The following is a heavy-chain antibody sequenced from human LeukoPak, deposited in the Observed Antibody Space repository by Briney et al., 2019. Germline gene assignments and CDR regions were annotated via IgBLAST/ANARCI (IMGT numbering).Heavy chain of an antibody. CDR1: GFAFSDYH. J-gene: IGHJ4*02. D-gene: IGHD2-21*02. CDR2: ISSSGSTI. CDR3: ARDLLVVVTALAGFDY. V-gene: IGHV3-11*01. Sequence: PGGFLRLSCAASGFAFSDYHMSWIRQAPGKGLEWVSYISSSGSTIYYADSVKGRFTISRDNAKNSLYLQMNSLRAEDTAVYYCARDLLVVVTALAGFDYWGQGTLVTVSS.